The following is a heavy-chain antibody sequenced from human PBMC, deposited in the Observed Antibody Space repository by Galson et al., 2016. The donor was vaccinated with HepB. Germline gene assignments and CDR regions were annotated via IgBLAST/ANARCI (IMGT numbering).Heavy chain of an antibody. CDR3: ARATPGDAFDI. CDR2: ISYDGINK. CDR1: GFTFSTYS. J-gene: IGHJ3*02. V-gene: IGHV3-30*09. Sequence: SLRLSCAASGFTFSTYSMHWVRQAPGKGLDYMTVISYDGINKYYADSVKGRFAISRDNSKNTLYLQMNSLRAEDTAVYYGARATPGDAFDIWGQGTIVTVSS.